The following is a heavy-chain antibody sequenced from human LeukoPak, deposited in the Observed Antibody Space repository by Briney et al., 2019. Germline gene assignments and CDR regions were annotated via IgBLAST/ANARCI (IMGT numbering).Heavy chain of an antibody. V-gene: IGHV1-69*13. D-gene: IGHD2-2*01. CDR3: ARGNSPPGYCSSTSCYDFDY. CDR2: IIPIFGTA. CDR1: GGTFSSYA. J-gene: IGHJ4*02. Sequence: SVKVSCKASGGTFSSYAISWVRQAPGQGLEWMGGIIPIFGTANYAQKFQGRVTITADESTSTAYMELSSLRSEDTAVYYCARGNSPPGYCSSTSCYDFDYWGQGTLVTVSS.